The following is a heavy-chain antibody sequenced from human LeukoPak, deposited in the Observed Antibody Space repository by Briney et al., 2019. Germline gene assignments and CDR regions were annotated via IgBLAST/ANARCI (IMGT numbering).Heavy chain of an antibody. Sequence: GGSLRLSCTASGFTFTVYGMHWVRQAPGKGLEWVAFIRYDGSNKYYADSVKGRFTISRDNSKNTLYLQMNSLRDEDTAVYYCANGDSNGRSTSIVDYWGQGTLVTVSS. CDR2: IRYDGSNK. CDR1: GFTFTVYG. CDR3: ANGDSNGRSTSIVDY. V-gene: IGHV3-30*02. D-gene: IGHD3-22*01. J-gene: IGHJ4*02.